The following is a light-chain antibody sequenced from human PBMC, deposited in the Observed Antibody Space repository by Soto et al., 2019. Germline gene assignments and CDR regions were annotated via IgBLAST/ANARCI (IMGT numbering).Light chain of an antibody. CDR1: NSNIGSNT. CDR2: SND. V-gene: IGLV1-44*01. J-gene: IGLJ2*01. Sequence: QSVLTQPPSASGTPGQRVTISCSGSNSNIGSNTLNWYQQLPGTAPKLLIYSNDQRPSGVPDRFSGSKSGTSASLAISGLQSEDEADYYCAAWDDSLTARVFGGGTKLTVL. CDR3: AAWDDSLTARV.